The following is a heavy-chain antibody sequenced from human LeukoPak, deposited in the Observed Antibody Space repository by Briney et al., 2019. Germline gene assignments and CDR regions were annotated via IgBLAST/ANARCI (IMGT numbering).Heavy chain of an antibody. CDR2: ISYDGSNK. CDR3: AKDQILEGFDY. CDR1: GFTFSSYG. Sequence: PGGSLRLSCAASGFTFSSYGMHWVRQAPGKGLEWVAVISYDGSNKYYADSVKDRFTISRDNSKNTLYLQMNGLRAEDTAVYYCAKDQILEGFDYWGQGTLVTVSS. J-gene: IGHJ4*02. V-gene: IGHV3-30*18.